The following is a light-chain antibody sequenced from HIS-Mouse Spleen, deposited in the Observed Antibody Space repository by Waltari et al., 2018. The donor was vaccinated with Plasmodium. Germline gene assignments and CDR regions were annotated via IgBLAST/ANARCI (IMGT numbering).Light chain of an antibody. CDR1: QSVSSY. Sequence: EIVLTQSPATLSLSPGERATLSCRASQSVSSYLAWYQQKPGQAPRRLIYDASNRATGIPARFIGSGSGTDFTLTISSLEPEDFAVYYCQQRSNWPLTFGPGTKVDIK. CDR3: QQRSNWPLT. CDR2: DAS. J-gene: IGKJ3*01. V-gene: IGKV3-11*01.